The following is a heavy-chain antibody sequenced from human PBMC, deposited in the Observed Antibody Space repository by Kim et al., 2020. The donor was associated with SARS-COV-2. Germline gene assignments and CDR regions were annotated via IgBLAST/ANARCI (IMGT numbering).Heavy chain of an antibody. CDR3: ARDQVSSSWYGDYYGMDV. J-gene: IGHJ6*02. D-gene: IGHD6-13*01. CDR1: GYTFTSYG. V-gene: IGHV1-18*01. Sequence: ASVKVSCKASGYTFTSYGISWVRQAPGQGLEWMGWISAYNGNTNYAQKLQGRVTMTTDTSTSTAYMELRSLRSDDTAVYYCARDQVSSSWYGDYYGMDVWGQGTTVTVSS. CDR2: ISAYNGNT.